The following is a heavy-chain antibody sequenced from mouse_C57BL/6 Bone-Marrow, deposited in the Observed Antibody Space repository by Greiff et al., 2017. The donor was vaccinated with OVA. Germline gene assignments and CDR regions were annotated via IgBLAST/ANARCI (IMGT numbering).Heavy chain of an antibody. Sequence: EVMLVESGGDLVKPGGSLKLSCAASGFTFSSYGMSWVRQTPDKRLEWVATISSGGSYTYYPDSVKGRFTISRDNAKNTLYLQMSSLKSEDTAVYYCARYYYGSSYYWGQGTTLTVSS. D-gene: IGHD1-1*01. CDR3: ARYYYGSSYY. CDR1: GFTFSSYG. V-gene: IGHV5-6*02. J-gene: IGHJ2*01. CDR2: ISSGGSYT.